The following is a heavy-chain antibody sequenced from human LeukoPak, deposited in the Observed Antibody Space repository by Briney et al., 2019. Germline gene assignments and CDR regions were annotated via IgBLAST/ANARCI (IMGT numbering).Heavy chain of an antibody. CDR3: ARVSGGLLWFGESPIDY. V-gene: IGHV1-2*05. J-gene: IGHJ4*02. D-gene: IGHD3-10*01. CDR1: GYTFTGYY. Sequence: ASVKVSCKASGYTFTGYYMHWVRQAPGQGLEWMGRINPNSGGTNYAQKFQGRVTMTRDTSISTAYMELSRLRSDDTVVYYCARVSGGLLWFGESPIDYWGQGTLVTVSS. CDR2: INPNSGGT.